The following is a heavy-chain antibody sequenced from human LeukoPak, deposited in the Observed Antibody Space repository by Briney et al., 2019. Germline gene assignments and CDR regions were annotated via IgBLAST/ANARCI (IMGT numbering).Heavy chain of an antibody. CDR2: IYTSGST. CDR3: ARGDEYYDFWSGYRY. D-gene: IGHD3-3*01. J-gene: IGHJ4*02. CDR1: GGSISSYY. V-gene: IGHV4-4*07. Sequence: NPSETLCLTCTVSGGSISSYYWSWIRQPAGKVLEWIGRIYTSGSTNYNPSLKSRVTMSVDTSKNQFSLKLSSVTAADTAVYYCARGDEYYDFWSGYRYWGQGTLVTVSS.